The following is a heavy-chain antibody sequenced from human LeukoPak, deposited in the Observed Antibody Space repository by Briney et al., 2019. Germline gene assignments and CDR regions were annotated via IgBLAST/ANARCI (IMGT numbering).Heavy chain of an antibody. D-gene: IGHD6-19*01. V-gene: IGHV3-21*01. CDR3: ARDISGIAVAFDY. J-gene: IGHJ4*02. CDR1: GFTFSDYA. CDR2: ISSSSSYI. Sequence: GGSLRLSCAVSGFTFSDYAMSWVRQAPGKGLEWVSSISSSSSYISYADSVKGRFTISRDNAKNSLYLQMNSLRAEDTAVYYCARDISGIAVAFDYWGQGTLVTVSS.